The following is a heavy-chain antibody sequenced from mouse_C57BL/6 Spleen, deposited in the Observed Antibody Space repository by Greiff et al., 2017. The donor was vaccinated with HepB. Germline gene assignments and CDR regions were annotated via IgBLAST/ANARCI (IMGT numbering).Heavy chain of an antibody. CDR2: INSDGGST. V-gene: IGHV5-2*03. CDR1: EYEFPSHD. CDR3: ARRVATVVKYWYFDV. D-gene: IGHD1-1*01. J-gene: IGHJ1*03. Sequence: GGLVQPGESLKLSCESNEYEFPSHDMSWVRKTPEKRLELVAAINSDGGSTYYPDTMERRFIISRDNTKKTLYLQMSSLRSEDTALYYCARRVATVVKYWYFDVWGTGTTVTVSS.